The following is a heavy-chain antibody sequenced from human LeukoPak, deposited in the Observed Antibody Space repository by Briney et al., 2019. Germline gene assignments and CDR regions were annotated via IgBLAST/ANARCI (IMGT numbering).Heavy chain of an antibody. CDR3: ARAPDDYFDY. Sequence: ASVKVSCKASGYTFTSYGISWVRQAPGQGLEWMGWINPNSGGTNYAQKFQGRVTMTRDTSISTAYMELSRLRSDDTAVYYCARAPDDYFDYWGQGTLVTVSS. J-gene: IGHJ4*02. CDR1: GYTFTSYG. CDR2: INPNSGGT. V-gene: IGHV1-2*02.